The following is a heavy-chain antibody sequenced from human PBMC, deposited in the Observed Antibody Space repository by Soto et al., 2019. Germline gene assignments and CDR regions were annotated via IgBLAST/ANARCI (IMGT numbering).Heavy chain of an antibody. Sequence: SETLSLTCAVYDGSFSAYYWSWIRQPPGKGLEWIGEINHSGGTSYNPSLKSRVTISVDTSKSQFSLKLTSVTAADRAVYYCARGSVDTVDSSGFYEYWGRGTPVTVSS. D-gene: IGHD3-22*01. CDR1: DGSFSAYY. J-gene: IGHJ4*02. V-gene: IGHV4-34*01. CDR2: INHSGGT. CDR3: ARGSVDTVDSSGFYEY.